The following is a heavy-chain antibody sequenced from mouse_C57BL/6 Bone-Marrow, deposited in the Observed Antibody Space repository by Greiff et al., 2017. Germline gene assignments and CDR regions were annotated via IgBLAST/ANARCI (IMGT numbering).Heavy chain of an antibody. CDR1: GYSFTDYN. Sequence: VQLQQSGPELVKPGASVKISCKASGYSFTDYNMNWVKQSNGKSLEWIGVLNPNYGTTSYNQKFKGKATLTVDQSSSTAYMQLNSLTSEDSAVYYCARSAQALFLYAMDYWGQGTSVTVSS. J-gene: IGHJ4*01. CDR3: ARSAQALFLYAMDY. D-gene: IGHD3-2*02. CDR2: LNPNYGTT. V-gene: IGHV1-39*01.